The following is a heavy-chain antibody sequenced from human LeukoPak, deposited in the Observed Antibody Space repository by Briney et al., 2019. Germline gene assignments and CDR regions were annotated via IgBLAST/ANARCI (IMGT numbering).Heavy chain of an antibody. Sequence: MPSETLSLTCTVSGGSISSYYWSWIRQPPGKGLEWIGYIYYSGSTYYNPSLKSRVTISVDTSKNQFSLKLSSVTAADTAVYYCAARPLLWFGELQDYWGQGTLVTVSS. D-gene: IGHD3-10*01. CDR3: AARPLLWFGELQDY. J-gene: IGHJ4*02. CDR2: IYYSGST. CDR1: GGSISSYY. V-gene: IGHV4-59*06.